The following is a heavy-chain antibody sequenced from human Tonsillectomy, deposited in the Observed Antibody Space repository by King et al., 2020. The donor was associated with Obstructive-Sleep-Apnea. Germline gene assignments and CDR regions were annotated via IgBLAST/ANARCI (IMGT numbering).Heavy chain of an antibody. V-gene: IGHV3-21*01. CDR1: GFTFSSHS. CDR3: ARGNYDILTAYYDLNY. CDR2: ISSSSSYI. D-gene: IGHD3-9*01. J-gene: IGHJ4*02. Sequence: VQLVESGGGLVKPGGSLRLSCAASGFTFSSHSMNWVRQAPGKGLEWISSISSSSSYIYYADSVKGRFTISRDNAKNSLFLQMNSQRAEDTAVYYCARGNYDILTAYYDLNYWGQGTLVTVSS.